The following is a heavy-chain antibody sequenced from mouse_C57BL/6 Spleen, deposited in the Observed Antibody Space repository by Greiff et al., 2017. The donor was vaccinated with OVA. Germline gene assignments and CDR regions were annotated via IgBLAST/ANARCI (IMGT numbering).Heavy chain of an antibody. CDR1: GFSLTSYG. D-gene: IGHD1-1*01. V-gene: IGHV2-2*01. J-gene: IGHJ2*01. CDR2: IWSGGST. Sequence: QVQLQQSGPGLVQPSQSLSITCTVSGFSLTSYGVHWVRQSPGKGLEWLGVIWSGGSTDYNAAFISRMSISKDNTKSQVFFKMNSLQADDTSIYSCARYANNYGISYFDYWGKGTTLTVSS. CDR3: ARYANNYGISYFDY.